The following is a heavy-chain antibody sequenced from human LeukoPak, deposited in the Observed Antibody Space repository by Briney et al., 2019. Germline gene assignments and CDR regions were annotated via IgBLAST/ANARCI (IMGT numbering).Heavy chain of an antibody. V-gene: IGHV3-30*02. CDR2: IRYDGNNK. CDR1: GFTFSNYG. Sequence: PGGSLRLSCGASGFTFSNYGMLWVRQAPGKGLEWVSFIRYDGNNKLYADSVKGRFTISRDNSKNTLYLHINSLRAEDTALYYCVKDIPLDYWGQGTLVIVSS. CDR3: VKDIPLDY. J-gene: IGHJ4*02.